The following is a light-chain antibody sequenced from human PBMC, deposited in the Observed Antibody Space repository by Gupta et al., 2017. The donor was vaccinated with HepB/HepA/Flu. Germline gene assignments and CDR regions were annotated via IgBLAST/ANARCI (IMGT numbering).Light chain of an antibody. CDR1: QSVSSY. V-gene: IGKV3-11*01. Sequence: EIVLTQSPATLSLSPGERATRSCRASQSVSSYLAWYQQKPGQAPRLLIYDASNRATGLPARFSGSGSGTYLTLTISSREPEDFAGYYCQQRSNWPQITFGGGTKLEIK. J-gene: IGKJ4*01. CDR2: DAS. CDR3: QQRSNWPQIT.